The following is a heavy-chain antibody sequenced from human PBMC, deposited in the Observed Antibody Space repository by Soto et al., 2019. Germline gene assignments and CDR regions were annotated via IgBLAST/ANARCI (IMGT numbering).Heavy chain of an antibody. V-gene: IGHV3-30*03. Sequence: QVQLVESGGGVVQPGRSLRLSCAASGFTFSSSGMHWVRQAPGKGLEWVAVISSDGSNKYSADSVKGRFTISRDNSKNPLYLQMNSLRAEDTAVYYCARPLLVGGVTPDYWGQGTLVTVSS. J-gene: IGHJ4*02. CDR3: ARPLLVGGVTPDY. CDR2: ISSDGSNK. D-gene: IGHD1-26*01. CDR1: GFTFSSSG.